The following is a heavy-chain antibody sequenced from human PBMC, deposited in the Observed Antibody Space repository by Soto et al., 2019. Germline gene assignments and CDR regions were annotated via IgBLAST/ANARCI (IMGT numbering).Heavy chain of an antibody. CDR2: IKSKTDGGTT. Sequence: PGGSLRLSCAASGFTFSNAWMSWVRQAPGKGLEWVGRIKSKTDGGTTDYAAPVKGRFTISRDDSKNTLYLQMNSLKTEDTAVYYCTTDSGSYLTYYFDYWGQGTLVTVSS. CDR3: TTDSGSYLTYYFDY. D-gene: IGHD1-26*01. V-gene: IGHV3-15*01. CDR1: GFTFSNAW. J-gene: IGHJ4*02.